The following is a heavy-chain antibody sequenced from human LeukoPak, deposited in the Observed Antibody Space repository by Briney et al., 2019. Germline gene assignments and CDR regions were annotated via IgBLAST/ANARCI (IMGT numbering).Heavy chain of an antibody. D-gene: IGHD3-22*01. J-gene: IGHJ3*02. CDR2: ISYDGSNK. CDR3: ARDSNYYDSRAYYDTFDI. Sequence: GGSLRLSCAASGFTFSSYAMHWVRQAPGKGLEWVAVISYDGSNKYYADSVKGRFTISRDNSKNTLYLQMNSLRAEDTAMYYCARDSNYYDSRAYYDTFDIWGQGTMVTVSS. V-gene: IGHV3-30*04. CDR1: GFTFSSYA.